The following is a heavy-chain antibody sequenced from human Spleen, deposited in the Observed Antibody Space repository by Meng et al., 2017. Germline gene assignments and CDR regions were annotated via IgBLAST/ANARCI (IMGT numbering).Heavy chain of an antibody. J-gene: IGHJ4*02. D-gene: IGHD3-3*01. Sequence: ASVKVSCKASGYTFTSYAMNWVRQAPGQGLEWMGWINTNTGNPTYAQGFTGRFVFSLDTSVSTAYLQISSLKAEDTAVYYCARGEYYDFWSGYYGYFDYWGQGPLVTVSS. CDR3: ARGEYYDFWSGYYGYFDY. CDR2: INTNTGNP. V-gene: IGHV7-4-1*02. CDR1: GYTFTSYA.